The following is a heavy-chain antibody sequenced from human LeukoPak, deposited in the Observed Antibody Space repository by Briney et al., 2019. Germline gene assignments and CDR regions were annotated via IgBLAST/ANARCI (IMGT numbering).Heavy chain of an antibody. CDR2: ISYDGSNK. CDR3: AKAVTIFGVDGEDYFDY. V-gene: IGHV3-30*18. J-gene: IGHJ4*02. Sequence: PGRSLRLSCAASGFTFSSYGMHWVRQAPGKGLEWVAVISYDGSNKYYADSVKGRFTISRDNSKNTLYLQMNSLRAEDTAVYYCAKAVTIFGVDGEDYFDYWGQGTLVTVSS. CDR1: GFTFSSYG. D-gene: IGHD3-3*01.